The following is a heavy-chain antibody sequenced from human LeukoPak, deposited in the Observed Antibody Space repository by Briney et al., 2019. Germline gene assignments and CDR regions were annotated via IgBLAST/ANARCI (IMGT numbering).Heavy chain of an antibody. J-gene: IGHJ4*02. CDR1: GLTFSSYA. Sequence: GGSLRLSCAASGLTFSSYAMSWVRQAPGKGLEWVSIISVSGGSTYYADSVKGRFTISRDNSQNTLYLQMNSLRAEDTAVYYCAKGYGYSLYYFDSWGQGTLVTVSS. V-gene: IGHV3-23*01. CDR2: ISVSGGST. CDR3: AKGYGYSLYYFDS. D-gene: IGHD6-13*01.